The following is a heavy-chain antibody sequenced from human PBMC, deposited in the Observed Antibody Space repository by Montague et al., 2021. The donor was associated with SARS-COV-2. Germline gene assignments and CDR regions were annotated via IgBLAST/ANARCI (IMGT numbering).Heavy chain of an antibody. V-gene: IGHV2-5*01. CDR3: GHFLHRGSPNWYFDF. D-gene: IGHD1-14*01. J-gene: IGHJ2*01. CDR2: IYWYDEG. Sequence: PALVKPTQTLTLTCTFSGFSLDTSGEAVGWIRQPPGKALEWLAVIYWYDEGRYSPSLKSRLTIRKGTSKNQVVLTMTNMDPVDTATYFGGHFLHRGSPNWYFDFWGRGTLVTVSS. CDR1: GFSLDTSGEA.